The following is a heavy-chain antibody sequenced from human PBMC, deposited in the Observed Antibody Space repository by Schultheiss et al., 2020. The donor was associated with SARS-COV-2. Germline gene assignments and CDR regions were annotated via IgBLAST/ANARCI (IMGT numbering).Heavy chain of an antibody. CDR3: ARDDI. Sequence: GGSLRLSCEASGFKFRNYWMNWVRQAPGKGLVWVSRINSDGSSTSYADSVKGRFTISRDNAKNSLYLQMNSLRAEDTAVYFCARDDIWGQGAMVTVSS. V-gene: IGHV3-74*01. J-gene: IGHJ3*02. CDR2: INSDGSST. CDR1: GFKFRNYW.